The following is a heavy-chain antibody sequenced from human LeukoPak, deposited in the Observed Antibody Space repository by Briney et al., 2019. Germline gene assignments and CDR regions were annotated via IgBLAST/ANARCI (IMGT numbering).Heavy chain of an antibody. CDR2: TYYRSKWYN. D-gene: IGHD1-1*01. CDR3: AQLERPAY. J-gene: IGHJ4*02. V-gene: IGHV6-1*01. CDR1: GDSVSSNSAT. Sequence: SQTLSLTCAISGDSVSSNSATWNWIRQSPSRGLEWLGRTYYRSKWYNDYAASVRSRITINPDTSKNQFSLKLSSVTAADTAVYYCAQLERPAYWGQGTLVTVSS.